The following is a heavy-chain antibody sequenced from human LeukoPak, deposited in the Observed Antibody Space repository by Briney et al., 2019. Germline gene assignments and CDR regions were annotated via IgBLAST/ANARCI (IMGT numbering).Heavy chain of an antibody. CDR1: GYTFTSFR. V-gene: IGHV5-51*01. D-gene: IGHD6-19*01. J-gene: IGHJ4*02. CDR2: IYPGDSDT. CDR3: ARQSRIAVAGTDPFDY. Sequence: GESLKISCKGSGYTFTSFRIGWVRQMPGEGLEWMGIIYPGDSDTRYSPSFQGQVTISADKSISTAYLQWSSLKASDTAMYYCARQSRIAVAGTDPFDYWGQGTLVTVSS.